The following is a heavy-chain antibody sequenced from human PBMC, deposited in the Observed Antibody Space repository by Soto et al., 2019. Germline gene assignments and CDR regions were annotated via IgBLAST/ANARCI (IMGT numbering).Heavy chain of an antibody. J-gene: IGHJ4*02. Sequence: PSETRSLTRTVTGVSIGTSGYYWGSVRRPPGKRLEWIGSVYRTGSVYYNPSLYNPSLESRLSITVDTSKNQFSLKLRSVTAADTAVYYCVDVFTGSTFGYWGQGTLVTVSS. V-gene: IGHV4-39*01. CDR1: GVSIGTSGYY. CDR3: VDVFTGSTFGY. D-gene: IGHD3-9*01. CDR2: VYRTGSV.